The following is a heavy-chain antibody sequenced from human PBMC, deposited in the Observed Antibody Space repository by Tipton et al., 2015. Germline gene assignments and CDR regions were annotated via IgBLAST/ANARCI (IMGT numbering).Heavy chain of an antibody. Sequence: LRLSCVASEFTFRTYAMSWIRQPPGKGLEWIGYISYTETSHYNPSLKSRVTISTDTSKNQFSLKLSSVTAAGTAVYYCARDLEHGMDVWGQGTTVTVSS. D-gene: IGHD5-24*01. J-gene: IGHJ6*02. CDR2: ISYTETS. CDR1: EFTFRTYA. V-gene: IGHV4-59*01. CDR3: ARDLEHGMDV.